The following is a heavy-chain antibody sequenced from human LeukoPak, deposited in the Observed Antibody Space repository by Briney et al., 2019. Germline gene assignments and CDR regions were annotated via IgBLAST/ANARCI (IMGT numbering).Heavy chain of an antibody. V-gene: IGHV3-74*01. J-gene: IGHJ3*01. CDR2: INSDASST. Sequence: PGGSLRLSCASSGFIFSCYWMHWVRQARGKGLVGVSRINSDASSTSYADSVKGRFTISRDNAKNTLYLEMNSLRAEDTAVYYCARVQGHPPNGLDVWGQGTMVTVSS. CDR1: GFIFSCYW. D-gene: IGHD2-8*01. CDR3: ARVQGHPPNGLDV.